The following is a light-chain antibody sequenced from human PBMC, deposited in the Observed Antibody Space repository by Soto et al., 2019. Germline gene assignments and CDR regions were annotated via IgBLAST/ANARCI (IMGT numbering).Light chain of an antibody. Sequence: DIQMTQSPSSLSASVGDRVTITCRASQSISTYVNWYQQKPGKATKLLIYAASSLQTGVPSSFSGSGSGTDFTLTISSLQPEDSATFYCQQSYRTPHTFGPGTKVHI. CDR3: QQSYRTPHT. CDR1: QSISTY. V-gene: IGKV1-39*01. J-gene: IGKJ3*01. CDR2: AAS.